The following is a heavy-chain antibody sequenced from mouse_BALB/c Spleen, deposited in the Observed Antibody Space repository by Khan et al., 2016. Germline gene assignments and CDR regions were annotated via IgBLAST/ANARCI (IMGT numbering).Heavy chain of an antibody. D-gene: IGHD1-1*02. V-gene: IGHV3-8*02. J-gene: IGHJ2*01. CDR2: ISYSGST. CDR3: AGYYGHFFVC. Sequence: EVKLRESGPSLVKPSQTLSLTCSVTGDSITSGYWNWIRKFPGNNLEYMGYISYSGSTYYNPSLKTRISITRYTSKRQYYLQLNSVTTEDTATYYCAGYYGHFFVCWGQGTTLAVAS. CDR1: GDSITSGY.